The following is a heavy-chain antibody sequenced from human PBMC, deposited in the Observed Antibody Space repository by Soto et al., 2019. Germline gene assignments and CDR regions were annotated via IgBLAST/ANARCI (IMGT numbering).Heavy chain of an antibody. CDR1: GFTFSSYW. CDR3: ARDGEIVVVPAAITYYYYGMDV. Sequence: GGSLRLSCAASGFTFSSYWMSWVRQAPGKGLEWVANIKQDGSEKYYVDSVKGRFTISRDNAKNSLYLQMNSLRAEDTDVYYCARDGEIVVVPAAITYYYYGMDVWGQGTTVTVSS. J-gene: IGHJ6*02. D-gene: IGHD2-2*02. V-gene: IGHV3-7*01. CDR2: IKQDGSEK.